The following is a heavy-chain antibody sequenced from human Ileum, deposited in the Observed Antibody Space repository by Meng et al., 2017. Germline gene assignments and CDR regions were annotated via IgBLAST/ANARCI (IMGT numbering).Heavy chain of an antibody. D-gene: IGHD4-23*01. CDR1: GFTFTSYA. V-gene: IGHV3-23*01. J-gene: IGHJ4*02. CDR3: AKVLLYSGNRDFGDY. CDR2: ISGNAADT. Sequence: GEVLKISCAASGFTFTSYAMSWVRQAPGKGLEWVSLISGNAADTYYADSVKGRFTISRDDSKNTLYLQMNSLRAEDTAVYYCAKVLLYSGNRDFGDYWGQGTLVTVSS.